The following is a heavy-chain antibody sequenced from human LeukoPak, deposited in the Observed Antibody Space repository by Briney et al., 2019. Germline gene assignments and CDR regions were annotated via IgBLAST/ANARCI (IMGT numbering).Heavy chain of an antibody. V-gene: IGHV3-74*01. D-gene: IGHD3-22*01. CDR3: VRDGNYHPDC. CDR2: IISDGSSA. Sequence: GGSLRLSCAASGFTFGDYWMHWVRQAPGKGLVWVSRIISDGSSASYADSVKGRFTMSRDNAKNTLHLQMNSLRVEDTAVYYCVRDGNYHPDCWGQGTLVTVSS. CDR1: GFTFGDYW. J-gene: IGHJ4*02.